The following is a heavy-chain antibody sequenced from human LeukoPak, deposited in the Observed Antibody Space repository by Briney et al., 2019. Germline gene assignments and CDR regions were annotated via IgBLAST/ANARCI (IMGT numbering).Heavy chain of an antibody. CDR1: GYTFTGYY. Sequence: GASVKVSCKASGYTFTGYYIHWVRQAPGQGLERMGWINPNSGGTNYAQKFQGRVTMTRDTSISTAYMELSRLRSDDTAVYYCARALYSGYALSLLAYRGQGTLVTVSS. CDR2: INPNSGGT. CDR3: ARALYSGYALSLLAY. J-gene: IGHJ4*02. D-gene: IGHD5-12*01. V-gene: IGHV1-2*02.